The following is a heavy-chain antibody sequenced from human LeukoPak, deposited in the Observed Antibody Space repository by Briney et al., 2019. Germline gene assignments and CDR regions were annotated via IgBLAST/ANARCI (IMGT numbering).Heavy chain of an antibody. D-gene: IGHD6-19*01. CDR3: ARVRIAVAGRGDKGMDV. CDR2: IYYSGST. J-gene: IGHJ6*02. V-gene: IGHV4-59*01. CDR1: GGSISSYY. Sequence: PSETLSLTCTVSGGSISSYYWSWIRQPPAKGLEWTGYIYYSGSTNYNPSLKSRVTISVDTSKNQFSLKLSSVTAADTAVYYCARVRIAVAGRGDKGMDVWGQGTTVTVSS.